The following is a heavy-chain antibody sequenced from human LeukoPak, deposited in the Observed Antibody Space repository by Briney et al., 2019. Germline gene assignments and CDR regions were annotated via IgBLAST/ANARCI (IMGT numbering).Heavy chain of an antibody. Sequence: PSETLSLTXTVSGGSISSYYWSWIRQPPGKGVEWIGYIYYSGSTNYNPSLKSRVTISVDTSKNQFSLKLSSVTAADTAVYYCAREGSEYYDFWSVYYTGGYYYYYMDVWGKGTTVTVSS. V-gene: IGHV4-59*01. CDR2: IYYSGST. J-gene: IGHJ6*03. CDR3: AREGSEYYDFWSVYYTGGYYYYYMDV. CDR1: GGSISSYY. D-gene: IGHD3-3*01.